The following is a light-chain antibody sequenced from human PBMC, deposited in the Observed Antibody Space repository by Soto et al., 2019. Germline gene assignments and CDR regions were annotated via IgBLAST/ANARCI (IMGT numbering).Light chain of an antibody. CDR1: QSVLYSSNNKNY. CDR3: QQYYNTTYT. CDR2: WAS. Sequence: DIVMTQSPDSLAVSLGERATINCKSSQSVLYSSNNKNYLAWYQQKPGQPPKLLIYWASTRESGVPDRFSGSGSGTECTLTISSLQAEDVAVYYCQQYYNTTYTFGQGTKLEIK. J-gene: IGKJ2*01. V-gene: IGKV4-1*01.